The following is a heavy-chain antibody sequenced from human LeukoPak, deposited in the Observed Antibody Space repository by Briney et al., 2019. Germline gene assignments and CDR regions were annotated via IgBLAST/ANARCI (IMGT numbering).Heavy chain of an antibody. Sequence: GGSLRLSCAASGFTFSIYGLHWVRQAPGKGLEWVAFIRSDGNNKYYADSVKGRFTLSRDTSKNTLYLQMNSLRAEDTAVYYCARGLMHSRTSYDYWGQGTLVTVSS. CDR1: GFTFSIYG. CDR2: IRSDGNNK. V-gene: IGHV3-30*02. J-gene: IGHJ4*02. D-gene: IGHD6-13*01. CDR3: ARGLMHSRTSYDY.